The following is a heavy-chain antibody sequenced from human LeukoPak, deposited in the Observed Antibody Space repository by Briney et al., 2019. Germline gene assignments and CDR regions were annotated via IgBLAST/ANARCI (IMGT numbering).Heavy chain of an antibody. CDR1: GFTFSSYA. D-gene: IGHD2-2*01. V-gene: IGHV3-30-3*01. CDR3: ARDRCSSTSCHDYYYYMDV. J-gene: IGHJ6*03. Sequence: PGGSLRLSCAASGFTFSSYAMHWVRQAPGKGLEWVAVISYDGSNKYYADSVKGRFTISRDNSKNTLYLQMNSLRAEDTAVYYCARDRCSSTSCHDYYYYMDVWGKGTTVTVSS. CDR2: ISYDGSNK.